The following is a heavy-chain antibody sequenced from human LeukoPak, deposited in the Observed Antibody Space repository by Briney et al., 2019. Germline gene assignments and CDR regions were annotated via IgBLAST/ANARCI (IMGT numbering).Heavy chain of an antibody. CDR2: ISPSGCDI. CDR1: GLTFSTSG. Sequence: GGSLRLSCAASGLTFSTSGFNWVRQAPGKGLEWVASISPSGCDIYYADSVKGRFTISRDNANNLLFLQLNSLRAEYTAVYYFATETNGRHYDYWGQGTLLPVSS. V-gene: IGHV3-21*06. J-gene: IGHJ4*02. CDR3: ATETNGRHYDY. D-gene: IGHD1-14*01.